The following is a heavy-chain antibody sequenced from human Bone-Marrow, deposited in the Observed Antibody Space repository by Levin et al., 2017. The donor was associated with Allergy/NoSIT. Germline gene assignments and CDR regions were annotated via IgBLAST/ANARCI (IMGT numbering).Heavy chain of an antibody. CDR3: ARFTFGGLILIDY. J-gene: IGHJ4*02. V-gene: IGHV7-4-1*02. CDR2: IHTNTGNP. Sequence: KVSCRTSGYTFTSYAMTWVRQAPGQGLEWMGWIHTNTGNPMYAQGFTGRFVFSFDTSVSTAYLQISSLKAEDTAVYYCARFTFGGLILIDYWGQGTLVTVSS. D-gene: IGHD3-16*01. CDR1: GYTFTSYA.